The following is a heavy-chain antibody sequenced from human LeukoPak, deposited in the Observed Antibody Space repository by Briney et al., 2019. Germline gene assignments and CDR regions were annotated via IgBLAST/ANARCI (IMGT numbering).Heavy chain of an antibody. CDR3: ARDSHSSGWWGFDY. Sequence: ASVKVSCKASGYTFTGYYMHWVRQAPGQGLEWMGWINPNSGGTNYAQKFQGWVTMTRDMSISTAYMELSRLRSDDTAVYYCARDSHSSGWWGFDYWGQGTLVTVSS. D-gene: IGHD6-19*01. CDR1: GYTFTGYY. V-gene: IGHV1-2*04. J-gene: IGHJ4*02. CDR2: INPNSGGT.